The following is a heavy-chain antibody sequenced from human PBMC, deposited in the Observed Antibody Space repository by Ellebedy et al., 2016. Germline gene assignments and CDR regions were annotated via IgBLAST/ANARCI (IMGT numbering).Heavy chain of an antibody. CDR1: GGSISSGAFY. V-gene: IGHV4-31*03. J-gene: IGHJ4*02. CDR2: IYYSGST. D-gene: IGHD3-10*01. Sequence: SETLSLSCTVSGGSISSGAFYWTWIRQQPGKGLEWIGNIYYSGSTYYKPSLKSRITMSLDRSKKQFSLRLSSVTAADTAVYYCARDEGGSGSLSYWGQGTLVTVSS. CDR3: ARDEGGSGSLSY.